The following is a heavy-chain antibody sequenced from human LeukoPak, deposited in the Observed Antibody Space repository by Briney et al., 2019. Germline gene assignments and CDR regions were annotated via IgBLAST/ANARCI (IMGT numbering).Heavy chain of an antibody. CDR1: GGSISSYY. CDR2: IYYSGST. Sequence: SETLSLTCTVSGGSISSYYWSWIRQPPGKGLEWIGYIYYSGSTNYNPSLKSRVTISVDTSKNQFSLNLNSVTAADTAVYYCVRVRTGSISDHWGQGILVIVSS. CDR3: VRVRTGSISDH. J-gene: IGHJ4*02. D-gene: IGHD2-8*02. V-gene: IGHV4-59*12.